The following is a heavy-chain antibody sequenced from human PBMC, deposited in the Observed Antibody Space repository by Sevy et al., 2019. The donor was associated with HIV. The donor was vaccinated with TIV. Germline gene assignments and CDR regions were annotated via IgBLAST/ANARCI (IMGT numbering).Heavy chain of an antibody. CDR1: GVSISSTNW. CDR2: IYHSGST. CDR3: VRVEAVAGKGLDY. D-gene: IGHD6-19*01. V-gene: IGHV4-4*02. J-gene: IGHJ4*02. Sequence: SETLSLTCAVSGVSISSTNWWSWVRQPPGKGLEWIGEIYHSGSTNYNPSLKSLVTISLDNSKNQFSLKLTSMTAADTAVYFCVRVEAVAGKGLDYWGQGTLVTVSS.